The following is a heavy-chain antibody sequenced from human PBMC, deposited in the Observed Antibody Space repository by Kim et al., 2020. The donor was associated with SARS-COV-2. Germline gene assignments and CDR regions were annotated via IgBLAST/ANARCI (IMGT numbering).Heavy chain of an antibody. J-gene: IGHJ4*02. CDR2: IWYDGSNK. CDR3: ARDHSSGWYFDY. CDR1: GFTFSSYG. D-gene: IGHD6-19*01. Sequence: GGSLRLSCAASGFTFSSYGMHWVRQAPGKGLEWVAVIWYDGSNKYYADSVKGRFTISRDNSKNTLYLQMNSLRAEDTAVYYCARDHSSGWYFDYWGQGTLVTVSS. V-gene: IGHV3-33*01.